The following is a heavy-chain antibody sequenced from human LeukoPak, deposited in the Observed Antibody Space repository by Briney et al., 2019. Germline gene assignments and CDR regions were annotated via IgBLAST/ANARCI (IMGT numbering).Heavy chain of an antibody. CDR1: GFTFSSYA. CDR3: ARDYYYDSSGYPVTAPYYYYGTDV. D-gene: IGHD3-22*01. J-gene: IGHJ6*02. Sequence: TGGSLRLSCAASGFTFSSYAMHWVRQAPGKGLEWVAVISYDGSNKYYADSVKGRFTISRDNSENTLYLQMNSLRAEDTAVYYCARDYYYDSSGYPVTAPYYYYGTDVWGQGTTVTVSS. V-gene: IGHV3-30-3*01. CDR2: ISYDGSNK.